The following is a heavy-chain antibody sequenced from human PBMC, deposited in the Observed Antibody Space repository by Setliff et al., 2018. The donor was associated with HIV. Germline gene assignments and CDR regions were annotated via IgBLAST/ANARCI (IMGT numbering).Heavy chain of an antibody. J-gene: IGHJ6*03. V-gene: IGHV4-39*01. CDR3: GNQAVVPADMDYYYYMDV. CDR1: GGSISSSSYY. CDR2: IHESGST. D-gene: IGHD2-2*01. Sequence: SETLSLTCTVSGGSISSSSYYWGWIRQPPGKGLEWIGSIHESGSTHYNPSLKSRVTISVDTSKNQFSLKLSSVTAADTAVYYCGNQAVVPADMDYYYYMDVWGKGTTVTVSS.